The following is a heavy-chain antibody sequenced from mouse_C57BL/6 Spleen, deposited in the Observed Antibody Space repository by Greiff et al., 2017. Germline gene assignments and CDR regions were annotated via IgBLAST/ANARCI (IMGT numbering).Heavy chain of an antibody. D-gene: IGHD1-1*01. CDR2: ISSGGDYI. Sequence: EVNVVESGEGLVKPGGSLKLSCAASGFTFSSYAMSWVRQTPEKRLEWVAYISSGGDYIYYADTVKGRFTISRDNARNTLYLQMSSLKSEDTAMYYCTREGSYYYGSSFYAMDYWGQGTSVTVSS. V-gene: IGHV5-9-1*02. CDR3: TREGSYYYGSSFYAMDY. J-gene: IGHJ4*01. CDR1: GFTFSSYA.